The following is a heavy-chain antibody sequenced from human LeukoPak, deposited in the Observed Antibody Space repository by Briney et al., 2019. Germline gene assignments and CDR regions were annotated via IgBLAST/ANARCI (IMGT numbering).Heavy chain of an antibody. V-gene: IGHV1-69*05. D-gene: IGHD5-24*01. CDR1: GGTFSRYA. J-gene: IGHJ2*01. CDR2: IIPIFGTA. CDR3: AIVEMATPFYWYFDL. Sequence: SVKVSCKASGGTFSRYAISWVRQAPGQGLEWMGGIIPIFGTANYAQKFQDRVTITTDESTTTAYMELSSLRSEDTAVYYCAIVEMATPFYWYFDLWGRGTLVTVSS.